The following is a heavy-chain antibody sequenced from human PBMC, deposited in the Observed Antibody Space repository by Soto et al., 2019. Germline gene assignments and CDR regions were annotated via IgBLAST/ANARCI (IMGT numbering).Heavy chain of an antibody. Sequence: EVQLLESGGGLVQAGGSLRLSCVASGFTFSTHAMSWVRQVPGKGLECVSTYSGSGGNIYYGESVKGRFTISRDDPKNTLYLDMNSLRVADTAVYYCAKDPPWTVGPLAMDVWGQGTTVTVSS. CDR1: GFTFSTHA. D-gene: IGHD2-2*01. CDR2: YSGSGGNI. V-gene: IGHV3-23*01. CDR3: AKDPPWTVGPLAMDV. J-gene: IGHJ6*02.